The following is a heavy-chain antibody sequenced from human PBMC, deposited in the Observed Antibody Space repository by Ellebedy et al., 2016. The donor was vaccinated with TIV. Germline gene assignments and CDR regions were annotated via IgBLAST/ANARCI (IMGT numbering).Heavy chain of an antibody. CDR3: PKLIDNSWLDF. CDR1: GDSLSSKSVT. J-gene: IGHJ5*01. Sequence: SQTLSLTCDLSGDSLSSKSVTWQWISQSPSRGLEWLGRTYYRSKWSTDYAQSVKGRAVINPDTSKNRVSLQLDSVTPEDTAVYYCPKLIDNSWLDFWGQGVQVTVSS. D-gene: IGHD4-23*01. CDR2: TYYRSKWST. V-gene: IGHV6-1*01.